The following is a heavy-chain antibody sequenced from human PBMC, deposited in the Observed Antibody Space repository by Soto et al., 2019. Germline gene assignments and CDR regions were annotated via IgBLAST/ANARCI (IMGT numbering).Heavy chain of an antibody. CDR1: GGTFSSYA. Sequence: QVQLVQSGAEVKKPGSSVKVSCKASGGTFSSYAISWVRQAPGQGLEWMGGIIPIFGTANYAQKFQDRVTITADESTSTAYMELSSLRSEDTAVYYCARDRLVVVVAANYYYYYGMDVWGQGTTVTVSS. V-gene: IGHV1-69*01. CDR3: ARDRLVVVVAANYYYYYGMDV. CDR2: IIPIFGTA. D-gene: IGHD2-15*01. J-gene: IGHJ6*02.